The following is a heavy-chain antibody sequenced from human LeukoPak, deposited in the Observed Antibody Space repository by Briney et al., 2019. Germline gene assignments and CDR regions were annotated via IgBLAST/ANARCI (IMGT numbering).Heavy chain of an antibody. Sequence: GGSLRLSCAASGFTFSSHGMHWVRQAPGKGLEWVAVIWYDGSNKDYADSVKGRFTISRDNSKNTLYLEMNSLRAEDTAVYYCARDRTTYYDDSRRRDALDTWGQGTKVTVSS. V-gene: IGHV3-33*01. CDR1: GFTFSSHG. CDR3: ARDRTTYYDDSRRRDALDT. D-gene: IGHD3-22*01. J-gene: IGHJ3*02. CDR2: IWYDGSNK.